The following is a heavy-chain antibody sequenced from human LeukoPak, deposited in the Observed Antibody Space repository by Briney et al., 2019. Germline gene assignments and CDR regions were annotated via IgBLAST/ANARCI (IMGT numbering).Heavy chain of an antibody. V-gene: IGHV1-2*06. D-gene: IGHD3-9*01. CDR2: INPNSGGT. CDR1: GYTFTGYY. Sequence: ASVKVSCKASGYTFTGYYMHWVRQAPGRGLEWMGRINPNSGGTNYAQKFQGRVTMTRDTSISTAYMELSRLRSDDTAVYYCAREFDILTGYYRSIQFDPWGQGTLVTVSS. CDR3: AREFDILTGYYRSIQFDP. J-gene: IGHJ5*02.